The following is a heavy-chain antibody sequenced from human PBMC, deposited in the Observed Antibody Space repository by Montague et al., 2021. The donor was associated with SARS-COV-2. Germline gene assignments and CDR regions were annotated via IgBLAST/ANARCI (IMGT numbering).Heavy chain of an antibody. CDR2: IYNSGTT. V-gene: IGHV4-39*01. CDR1: GDSTSCPNCY. CDR3: ARHRNYGDHSLDNWFHP. D-gene: IGHD4-17*01. Sequence: SETLSLTCTVSGDSTSCPNCYWGWIRQVPGKGLDWIGTIYNSGTTYYNPSLKSRLTISIDTSKNQFSLKLTSVTAADTAVYYCARHRNYGDHSLDNWFHPWGQGTLVTVSS. J-gene: IGHJ5*02.